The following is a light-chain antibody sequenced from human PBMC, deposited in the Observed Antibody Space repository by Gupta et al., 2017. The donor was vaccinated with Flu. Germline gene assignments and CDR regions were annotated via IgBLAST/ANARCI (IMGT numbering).Light chain of an antibody. J-gene: IGLJ2*01. Sequence: QSALTQPASVSGSPGQSITISCTGTSSDVGGYNYVSWYQQHPGKAPKLMIYEVSNRPSGVSNRFSGSKSGNTASLTISGLQAEDEADYDCSSYTSSSIVVFGGGTKLTVL. V-gene: IGLV2-14*01. CDR2: EVS. CDR3: SSYTSSSIVV. CDR1: SSDVGGYNY.